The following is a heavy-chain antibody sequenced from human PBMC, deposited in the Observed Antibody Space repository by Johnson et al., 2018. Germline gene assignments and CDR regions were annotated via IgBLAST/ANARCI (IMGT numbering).Heavy chain of an antibody. CDR1: GFTFDDYA. D-gene: IGHD4-11*01. Sequence: QLVESGGGLVQPGRSLGLSCAASGFTFDDYAMHWVRQAPGRGLEWVSSITSNSDNVVYADSVRGRFTMSRENAKNSRYLQMKSLRTEDTAFYYCAKAGGMTTLTKWFDRWGQGTLVTVSS. CDR2: ITSNSDNV. V-gene: IGHV3-9*01. J-gene: IGHJ5*02. CDR3: AKAGGMTTLTKWFDR.